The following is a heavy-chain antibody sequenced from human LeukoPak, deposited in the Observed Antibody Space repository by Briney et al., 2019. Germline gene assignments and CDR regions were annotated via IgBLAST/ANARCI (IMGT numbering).Heavy chain of an antibody. J-gene: IGHJ4*02. D-gene: IGHD3-9*01. V-gene: IGHV3-30-3*01. CDR1: GFTFSSYA. CDR2: ISYDGSNK. CDR3: ARGHVTGSDRHWDY. Sequence: GGSLRLSCAASGFTFSSYAMHWVRQAPGKGLEWVAVISYDGSNKYYADSVKGRFTISRDNSKNTLYLQMNSLRLEDTAVYYCARGHVTGSDRHWDYWGQGTLATVSS.